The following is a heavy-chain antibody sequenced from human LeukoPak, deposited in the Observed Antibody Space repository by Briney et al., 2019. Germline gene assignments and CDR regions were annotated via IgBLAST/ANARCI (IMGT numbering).Heavy chain of an antibody. J-gene: IGHJ1*01. CDR3: AQQVGYCSSGSCYFTY. D-gene: IGHD2-15*01. CDR1: GFTFSSHW. CDR2: ISNTGGST. Sequence: GGSLRLSCAASGFTFSSHWMHWVRQAPGKGLEWVSAISNTGGSTYYADSVKGRFTISRDKSKNTLSLQMNSLRAEDTAVYYCAQQVGYCSSGSCYFTYWGQGTLVTVSS. V-gene: IGHV3-23*01.